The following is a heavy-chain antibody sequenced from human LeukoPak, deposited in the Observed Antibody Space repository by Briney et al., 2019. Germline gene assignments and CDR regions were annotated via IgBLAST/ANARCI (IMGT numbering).Heavy chain of an antibody. CDR3: ATGRKTGTGGPPDY. V-gene: IGHV7-4-1*02. J-gene: IGHJ4*02. D-gene: IGHD1-1*01. Sequence: ASVKVSCKTSGYTFTSYSMNWVRQAPGQGLEWMGWINTNTGDPTYAPDFTGRFVFSLDTSVSTAYLQISSLKAEDTAVYYCATGRKTGTGGPPDYWGQGTLVTVSS. CDR2: INTNTGDP. CDR1: GYTFTSYS.